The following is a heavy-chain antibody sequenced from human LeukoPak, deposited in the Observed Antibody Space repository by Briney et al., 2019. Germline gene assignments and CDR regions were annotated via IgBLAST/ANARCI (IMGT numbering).Heavy chain of an antibody. CDR1: GHTFSISW. Sequence: GESLKISCKGSGHTFSISWIGWVRQKPGEGLEWMGIIYVGDSDTRYNPSFQGQVTILADRSTSTAYLQWSSLKSSDTAIYYCARCGHYDAYRVWCQGTLVSVSS. CDR3: ARCGHYDAYRV. J-gene: IGHJ3*01. CDR2: IYVGDSDT. D-gene: IGHD2-21*02. V-gene: IGHV5-51*01.